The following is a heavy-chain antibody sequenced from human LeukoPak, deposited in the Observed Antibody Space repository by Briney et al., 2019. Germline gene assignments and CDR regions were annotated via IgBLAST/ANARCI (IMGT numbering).Heavy chain of an antibody. Sequence: SETLSLTCTVSGGSISSYYWSWIRQPPGKGLEWIGSIYYSGSTYYNPSLKSRVTISVDTSKNQFSLKLSSVTAADTAVYYCARLLYCSSTSCPMGGNWFDPWGQGTLVTVSS. V-gene: IGHV4-39*01. D-gene: IGHD2-2*01. CDR1: GGSISSYY. J-gene: IGHJ5*02. CDR3: ARLLYCSSTSCPMGGNWFDP. CDR2: IYYSGST.